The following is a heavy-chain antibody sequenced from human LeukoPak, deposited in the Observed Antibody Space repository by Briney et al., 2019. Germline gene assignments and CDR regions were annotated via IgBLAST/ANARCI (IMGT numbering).Heavy chain of an antibody. CDR3: ARTLPDIVVVPAAPPSFDY. CDR1: GYTFTGYY. V-gene: IGHV1-18*04. CDR2: ISAYNGNT. Sequence: ASVKVSCKASGYTFTGYYMHWVRQAPGQGLEWMGWISAYNGNTNYAQKLQGRVTMTTDTSTSTAYMELRSLRSDDTAVYYCARTLPDIVVVPAAPPSFDYWGQGTLVTVSS. J-gene: IGHJ4*02. D-gene: IGHD2-2*01.